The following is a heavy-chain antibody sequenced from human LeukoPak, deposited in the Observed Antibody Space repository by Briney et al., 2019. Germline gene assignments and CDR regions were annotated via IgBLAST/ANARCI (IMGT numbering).Heavy chain of an antibody. D-gene: IGHD3-10*01. V-gene: IGHV3-30*02. CDR3: AKDVYTSGSYPSPPTPDP. CDR1: GFTFSSNG. Sequence: GGSLRLSCAASGFTFSSNGMHWARQAPGKGLEWVAFIWNDGSNKYYADSVKGRFTISRDNSKNTLYLQMNSLRAEDTAVYYCAKDVYTSGSYPSPPTPDPWGQGTLVTVSS. J-gene: IGHJ5*02. CDR2: IWNDGSNK.